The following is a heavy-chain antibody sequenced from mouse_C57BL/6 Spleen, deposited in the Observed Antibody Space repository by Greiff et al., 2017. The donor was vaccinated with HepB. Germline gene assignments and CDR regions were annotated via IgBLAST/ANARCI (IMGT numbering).Heavy chain of an antibody. D-gene: IGHD1-1*01. CDR2: ILPGSGST. J-gene: IGHJ4*01. V-gene: IGHV1-9*01. CDR3: ARGIYYYGSRRDYYAMDY. CDR1: GYTFTGYW. Sequence: QVQLQQSGAELMKPGASVKLSCKATGYTFTGYWIEWVKQRPGHGLEWIGEILPGSGSTNYNEKFKGKATFTADTSSNTAYMELSSLTTEDSDIYYCARGIYYYGSRRDYYAMDYWGQGTSVTVSS.